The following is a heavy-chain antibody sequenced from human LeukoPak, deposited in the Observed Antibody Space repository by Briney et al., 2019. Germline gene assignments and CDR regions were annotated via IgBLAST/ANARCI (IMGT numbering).Heavy chain of an antibody. CDR3: AKEATYYDILTGYFDYYYYMDV. D-gene: IGHD3-9*01. V-gene: IGHV3-30*02. J-gene: IGHJ6*03. CDR2: IRYDGSNK. CDR1: GFTFSSYW. Sequence: GGSLRLSCAASGFTFSSYWMHWVRQAPGKGLEWVAFIRYDGSNKYYADSVKGRFTISRDNSKNTLYLQMNSLRAEDTAVYYCAKEATYYDILTGYFDYYYYMDVWGKGTTVTISS.